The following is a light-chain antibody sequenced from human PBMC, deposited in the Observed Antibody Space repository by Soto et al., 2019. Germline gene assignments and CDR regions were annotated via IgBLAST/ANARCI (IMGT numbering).Light chain of an antibody. J-gene: IGLJ3*02. CDR3: AAWYDSLFWV. V-gene: IGLV1-44*01. CDR1: SSNIGDNT. Sequence: QSVLTQPPSASGTPGQRVTISCSGGSSNIGDNTVNWYQQLPGTAPKLLIYSNNQRPSGVPDRFSGSKSGTSASLAISGLQSEDEADYYCAAWYDSLFWVFGGGTKVTVL. CDR2: SNN.